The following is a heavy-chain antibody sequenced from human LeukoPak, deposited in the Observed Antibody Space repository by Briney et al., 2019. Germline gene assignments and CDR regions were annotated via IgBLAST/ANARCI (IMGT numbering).Heavy chain of an antibody. CDR3: ARTARDYGSGSYYSYYFDY. V-gene: IGHV4-30-4*01. CDR1: XGSIRSDDYY. J-gene: IGHJ4*02. D-gene: IGHD3-10*01. Sequence: KPSETLSLTCTVSXGSIRSDDYYWSWIRQPPGKGLEWIGYIYYSGSTYYNPSLKSRVTISIDTSKKQFSLKLSSVTAADTAVYYCARTARDYGSGSYYSYYFDYWGQGTLVTVSS. CDR2: IYYSGST.